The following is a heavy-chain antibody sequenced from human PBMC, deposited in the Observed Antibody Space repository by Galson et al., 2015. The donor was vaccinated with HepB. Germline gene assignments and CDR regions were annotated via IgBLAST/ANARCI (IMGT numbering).Heavy chain of an antibody. D-gene: IGHD2-21*02. V-gene: IGHV3-30*02. CDR1: GFTFSTYG. CDR2: IRYDGSNK. J-gene: IGHJ6*02. CDR3: AKDTERNWWHIVVVTALYGMDV. Sequence: SLRLSCAASGFTFSTYGMHWVRQAPGKGLEWAAFIRYDGSNKYYADSVKGRFTISRDNSKNTLYLQMNSLRAEDTAVYYCAKDTERNWWHIVVVTALYGMDVWGQGTTVTVSS.